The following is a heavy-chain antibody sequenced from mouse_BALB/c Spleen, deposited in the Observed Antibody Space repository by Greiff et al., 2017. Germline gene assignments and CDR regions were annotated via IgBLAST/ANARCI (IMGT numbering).Heavy chain of an antibody. CDR1: GYSITSDYA. CDR2: ISYSGST. Sequence: EVHLVESGPGLVKPSQSLSLTCTVTGYSITSDYAWNWIRQFPGNKLEWMGYISYSGSTSYNPSLKSRISITRDTSKNQFFLQLNSVTTEDTATYYCARGTTAPYYFDYWGQGTTLTVSS. J-gene: IGHJ2*01. V-gene: IGHV3-2*02. D-gene: IGHD1-2*01. CDR3: ARGTTAPYYFDY.